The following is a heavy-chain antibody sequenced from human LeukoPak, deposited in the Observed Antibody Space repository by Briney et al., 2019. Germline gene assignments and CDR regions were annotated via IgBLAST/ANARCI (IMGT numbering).Heavy chain of an antibody. CDR1: GDSIRRRSYY. Sequence: SETLSLTCSVSGDSIRRRSYYWGWIRQPPGKGQEWIGSIYYSGSTYYNPSLKSRVTISIDTSKSQLSLNLTSVTAADTAVYFCVDDSTGYYYFDYWGQGTLVTVSS. J-gene: IGHJ4*02. D-gene: IGHD3-9*01. V-gene: IGHV4-39*01. CDR3: VDDSTGYYYFDY. CDR2: IYYSGST.